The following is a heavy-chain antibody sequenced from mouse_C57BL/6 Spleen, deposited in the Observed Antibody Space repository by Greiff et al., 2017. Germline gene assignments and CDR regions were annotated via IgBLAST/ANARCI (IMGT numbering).Heavy chain of an antibody. J-gene: IGHJ2*01. Sequence: VQLKQSGPELVKPGASVKMSCKASGYTFTDYNMHWVKQSHGKSLEWIGYINPNNGGTSYNQKFKGKATLTVNKSSSTAYMELRSLTSEDSAVYYCARKGAGNYFDYWGQGTTLTVSS. V-gene: IGHV1-22*01. CDR1: GYTFTDYN. CDR3: ARKGAGNYFDY. CDR2: INPNNGGT. D-gene: IGHD3-3*01.